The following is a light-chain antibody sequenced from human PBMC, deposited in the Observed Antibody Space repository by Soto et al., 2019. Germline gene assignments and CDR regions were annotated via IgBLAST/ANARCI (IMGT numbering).Light chain of an antibody. CDR2: WAS. J-gene: IGKJ2*01. CDR3: QQYYTTPQT. V-gene: IGKV4-1*01. CDR1: QSLLYGGNDRNY. Sequence: DIVMTQSPDSLAVSLGERATIDCKSSQSLLYGGNDRNYLAWYQHKPGQSPKLIMYWASTREAGVPDRFSGSGSGTHFTLTISSLQAEDVEVYYCQQYYTTPQTFGQGTKVDI.